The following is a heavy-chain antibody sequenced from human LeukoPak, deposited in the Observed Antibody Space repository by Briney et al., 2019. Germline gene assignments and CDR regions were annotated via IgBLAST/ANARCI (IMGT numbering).Heavy chain of an antibody. Sequence: GGSLRLSCAASGFTFTNFWMNWIRRAPGRGLEWVANIRPDGSEQFHVDSVKGRFTISRDNAKNSVYLQMNSLRADDTAVYYCAGRDSARNPWAYWGQGTLVTVST. CDR3: AGRDSARNPWAY. V-gene: IGHV3-7*01. D-gene: IGHD4-11*01. J-gene: IGHJ4*02. CDR2: IRPDGSEQ. CDR1: GFTFTNFW.